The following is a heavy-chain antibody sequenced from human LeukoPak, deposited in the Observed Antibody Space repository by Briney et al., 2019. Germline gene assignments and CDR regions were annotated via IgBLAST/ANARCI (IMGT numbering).Heavy chain of an antibody. CDR1: GFTLSSFW. V-gene: IGHV3-74*01. CDR2: ISGDGSNT. Sequence: GGSLRLSCAASGFTLSSFWIHWVRRAPGRGLVWVSRISGDGSNTYYADSVKGRFTISRDNAKNTLYLQMNSLRAEDTAVYYCTRLAPETGNSGQGTLVTVSS. CDR3: TRLAPETGN. J-gene: IGHJ4*02.